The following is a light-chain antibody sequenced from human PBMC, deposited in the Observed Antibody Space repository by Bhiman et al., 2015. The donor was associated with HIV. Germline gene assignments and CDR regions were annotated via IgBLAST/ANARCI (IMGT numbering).Light chain of an antibody. V-gene: IGLV1-40*01. CDR1: SSNIGAGYD. J-gene: IGLJ3*02. CDR2: GNS. Sequence: QSVLTQPPSVSGAPGQRVTISCTGSSSNIGAGYDVHWFQQLPKTAPKLLIYGNSNRPSGVPDRFSGSKSGTSASLAITGLQAEDEADYYCCSSAGSGTGWVFGGGTKLTVL. CDR3: CSSAGSGTGWV.